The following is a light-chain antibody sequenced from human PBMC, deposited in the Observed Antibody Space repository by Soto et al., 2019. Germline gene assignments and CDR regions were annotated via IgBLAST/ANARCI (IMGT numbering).Light chain of an antibody. Sequence: EIVLTQSPGTLSLSPGERATLSCRASQRVSNNYLAWYQQKPGQAPRLLIYGASSRATGIPDRFSGSGSGTDFTLTISRLEPEDFAVYYCQQYYTSPVVTFGPGTKVDIK. CDR3: QQYYTSPVVT. CDR2: GAS. CDR1: QRVSNNY. J-gene: IGKJ3*01. V-gene: IGKV3-20*01.